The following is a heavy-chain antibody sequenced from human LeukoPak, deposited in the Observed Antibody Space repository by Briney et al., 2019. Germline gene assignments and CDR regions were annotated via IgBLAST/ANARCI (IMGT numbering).Heavy chain of an antibody. CDR2: FDPEDGET. D-gene: IGHD3-22*01. J-gene: IGHJ4*02. Sequence: ASVKVSCKVSGYTLTELSMHWVRQAPGKGLEWMGGFDPEDGETIYAQKFQGRVTMAEDTSTDTAYMELSSLRSEDTAVHYCATAYYYDSSGYYDYFDYWGQGTLVTVSS. CDR3: ATAYYYDSSGYYDYFDY. CDR1: GYTLTELS. V-gene: IGHV1-24*01.